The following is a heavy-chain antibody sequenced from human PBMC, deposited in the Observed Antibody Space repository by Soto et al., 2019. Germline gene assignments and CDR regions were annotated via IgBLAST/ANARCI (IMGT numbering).Heavy chain of an antibody. CDR3: AKRYDFWSGRWYGLGV. CDR2: IYHIGST. Sequence: QVLLEESWPGLVRPSGTLSLTCSVSGASINSANWWFWVRQPPVKVLEWIGEIYHIGSTTYNPSHMILSTISVDKSKNQFSLIVTSVTAADTAVYYCAKRYDFWSGRWYGLGVWGQGTTVTVSS. CDR1: GASINSANW. J-gene: IGHJ6*02. V-gene: IGHV4-4*02. D-gene: IGHD3-3*01.